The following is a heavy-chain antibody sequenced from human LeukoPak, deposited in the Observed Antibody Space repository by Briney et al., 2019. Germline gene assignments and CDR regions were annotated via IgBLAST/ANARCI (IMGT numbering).Heavy chain of an antibody. V-gene: IGHV4-59*01. CDR3: ARGHGYNNGYPYFDS. Sequence: SETLSLTCGVSGDSMSGYYWSWIRQPPGKGLEWIGFVYDTGRTTYPAKTNYIPSLAGRVTMSMDTSKNQFSLKLSSVTAADSAVYFCARGHGYNNGYPYFDSWGQGTLVSVSS. CDR1: GDSMSGYY. CDR2: VYDTGRT. J-gene: IGHJ4*02. D-gene: IGHD5-12*01.